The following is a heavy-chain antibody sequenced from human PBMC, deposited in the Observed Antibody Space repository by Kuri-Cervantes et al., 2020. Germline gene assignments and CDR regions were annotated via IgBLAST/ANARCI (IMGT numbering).Heavy chain of an antibody. D-gene: IGHD5-24*01. CDR2: ISSSSSYI. Sequence: GESLKISCAASGFTFSHFTMNWVRQAPGKGLEWVSSISSSSSYIYYADSLKGRFTISRDNAKKSLYLQMNSLRAEDTALYYCAREDGTFDYWGQGTLVTVSS. J-gene: IGHJ4*02. CDR3: AREDGTFDY. V-gene: IGHV3-21*01. CDR1: GFTFSHFT.